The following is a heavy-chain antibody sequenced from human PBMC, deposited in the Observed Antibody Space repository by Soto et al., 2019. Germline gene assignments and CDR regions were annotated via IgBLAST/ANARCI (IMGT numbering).Heavy chain of an antibody. D-gene: IGHD6-19*01. CDR2: INSGSNTI. V-gene: IGHV3-48*01. CDR1: GFTFSSYS. CDR3: AREIGYSSGRPNFEY. J-gene: IGHJ4*02. Sequence: PGGSLRLSCAASGFTFSSYSMNWVRQAPGKGLEWVSYINSGSNTIYYADSVKGRFTTSRDNVKNSLYLQMNSLRAEDTAVFYCAREIGYSSGRPNFEYWGQGALVTVSS.